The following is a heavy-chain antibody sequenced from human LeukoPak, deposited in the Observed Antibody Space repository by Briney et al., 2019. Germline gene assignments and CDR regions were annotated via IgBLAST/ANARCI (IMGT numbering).Heavy chain of an antibody. CDR2: IYYSGST. D-gene: IGHD3-22*01. CDR1: GGSISSSSYY. J-gene: IGHJ3*02. Sequence: PSETLSLTCTVSGGSISSSSYYWGWIRQPPGKGLEWIGSIYYSGSTYYNPSLKSRVTISVDTSKNQFSLKLNSVTAADTAVYYCARAILVVRDAFDIWGQGTMVTVSS. V-gene: IGHV4-39*07. CDR3: ARAILVVRDAFDI.